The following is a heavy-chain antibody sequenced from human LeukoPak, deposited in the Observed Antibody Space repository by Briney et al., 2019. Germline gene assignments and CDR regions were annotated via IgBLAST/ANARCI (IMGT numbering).Heavy chain of an antibody. CDR3: AKDRETTASGTFDY. J-gene: IGHJ4*02. Sequence: GGSLRLSCAASGSTFSNYGMHCVRQAPGKGLEWVAGISEDGINKYYADSVKARFTISRDNSNNTLFLQMNNLRADDTAVYYCAKDRETTASGTFDYWGQGALVTVSS. CDR1: GSTFSNYG. CDR2: ISEDGINK. V-gene: IGHV3-30*18. D-gene: IGHD6-13*01.